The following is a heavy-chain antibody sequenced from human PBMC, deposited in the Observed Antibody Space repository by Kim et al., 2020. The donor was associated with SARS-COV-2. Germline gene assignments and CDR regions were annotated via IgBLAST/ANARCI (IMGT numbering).Heavy chain of an antibody. Sequence: SETLSLTCTVSGGSISSGSYYWSWIRQPAGKGLEWIGRIYTSGSTNYNPSLKSRVTISVDTSKNQFSLKLSSVTAADTAVYYCARDPRGSYPYYGMDVWGRGATVTVSS. CDR1: GGSISSGSYY. J-gene: IGHJ6*02. CDR3: ARDPRGSYPYYGMDV. V-gene: IGHV4-61*02. D-gene: IGHD1-26*01. CDR2: IYTSGST.